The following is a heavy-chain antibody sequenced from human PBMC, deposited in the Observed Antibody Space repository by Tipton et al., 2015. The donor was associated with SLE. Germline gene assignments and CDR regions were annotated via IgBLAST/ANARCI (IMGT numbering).Heavy chain of an antibody. Sequence: SLRLSCAASGFTFSSYGMHWVRQAPGKGLEWVAFIRFDGSNKYYADSVKGRFTISRDNSKNTLYLQMNSLRAEDTAVYYCAKDGGSGWAYGFDYWGQGTMVAVSS. D-gene: IGHD6-19*01. V-gene: IGHV3-30*02. CDR3: AKDGGSGWAYGFDY. CDR2: IRFDGSNK. CDR1: GFTFSSYG. J-gene: IGHJ4*03.